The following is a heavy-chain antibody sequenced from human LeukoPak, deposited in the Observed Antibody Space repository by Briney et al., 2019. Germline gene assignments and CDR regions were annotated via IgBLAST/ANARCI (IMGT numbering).Heavy chain of an antibody. CDR2: ISYEGSNK. D-gene: IGHD6-19*01. CDR3: EREMHLIAVTGSAFYI. J-gene: IGHJ3*02. V-gene: IGHV3-30*03. CDR1: GFTFSSYV. Sequence: GGSLRLSCAASGFTFSSYVMHWVREAPGKGLEWVALISYEGSNKYYADSVKGRFTISREKSKNTLYLQMNSLRGEDTAVYYCEREMHLIAVTGSAFYIWGEGTMVTVSS.